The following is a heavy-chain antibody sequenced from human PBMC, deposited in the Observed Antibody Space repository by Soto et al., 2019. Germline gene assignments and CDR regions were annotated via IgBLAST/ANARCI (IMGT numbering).Heavy chain of an antibody. J-gene: IGHJ4*02. Sequence: QVQLDQSGTEVKKPGASVRLSCKASGYTFTTSFIHWVRQAPGQGLEWMGVVEPSVTNTKVAQHLQRRVTMTSDTTTTTVYSDLSSLRSEDTSVYYGVRDRYRYRAYDPVDYWGQGTLVTVSS. CDR2: VEPSVTNT. V-gene: IGHV1-46*03. CDR1: GYTFTTSF. D-gene: IGHD5-12*01. CDR3: VRDRYRYRAYDPVDY.